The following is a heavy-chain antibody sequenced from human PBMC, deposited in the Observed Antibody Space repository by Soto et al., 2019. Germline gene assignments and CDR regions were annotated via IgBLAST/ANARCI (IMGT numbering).Heavy chain of an antibody. V-gene: IGHV3-15*01. D-gene: IGHD2-8*01. Sequence: EVQLVESGGGLVKPGGSLRLSCAASGFTFSKAWMSWVLQAPWKGLEWVGRIKLKAAGGTTDYAAPVKGRFTISRDDSKNTLYLQMSSLKAEDTAVYYCATDTKCSHGVCYPYYYGMEVWGQGTTVTVSS. J-gene: IGHJ6*02. CDR2: IKLKAAGGTT. CDR3: ATDTKCSHGVCYPYYYGMEV. CDR1: GFTFSKAW.